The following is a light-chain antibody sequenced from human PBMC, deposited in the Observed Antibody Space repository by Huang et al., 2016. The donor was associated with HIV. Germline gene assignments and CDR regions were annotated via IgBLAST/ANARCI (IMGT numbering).Light chain of an antibody. CDR1: QRISTW. V-gene: IGKV1-5*03. J-gene: IGKJ2*01. CDR2: KAS. CDR3: QQYNSYPYT. Sequence: DIQMTQSPSTLSASVGDRVTITCQASQRISTWLAWYQQKPGKAPRLLIYKASNLQSGVPSRFSGSGSGTEFTLTISSLQPDDFATYYCQQYNSYPYTFGQGAKLDIK.